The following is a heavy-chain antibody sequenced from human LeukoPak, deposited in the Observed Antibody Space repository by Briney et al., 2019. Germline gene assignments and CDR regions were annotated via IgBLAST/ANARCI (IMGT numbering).Heavy chain of an antibody. J-gene: IGHJ6*02. V-gene: IGHV1-18*01. Sequence: ASVKVSCKASGYTFTIYDINWVRQAPGQGLEWMGWISAYNGNTNYAQKLQGRVTMTTDTSTSTAYMELRSLRSDDTAVHYCARDDIVVVPAKTYYYGMDVWGQGTTVTVSS. CDR2: ISAYNGNT. CDR3: ARDDIVVVPAKTYYYGMDV. D-gene: IGHD2-2*01. CDR1: GYTFTIYD.